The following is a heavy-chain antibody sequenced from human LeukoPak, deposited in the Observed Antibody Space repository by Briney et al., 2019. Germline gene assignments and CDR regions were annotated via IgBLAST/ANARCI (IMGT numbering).Heavy chain of an antibody. CDR2: INHSGST. CDR3: ARQVTIAVAGTDY. Sequence: SETLSLTCAVYGGSFSGYYWSWIRQPPGKGLEWIGEINHSGSTNYNPSLKSRVTISVGTSKNQFSLKLSSVTAADTAVYYCARQVTIAVAGTDYWGQGTLVTVSS. CDR1: GGSFSGYY. J-gene: IGHJ4*02. V-gene: IGHV4-34*01. D-gene: IGHD6-19*01.